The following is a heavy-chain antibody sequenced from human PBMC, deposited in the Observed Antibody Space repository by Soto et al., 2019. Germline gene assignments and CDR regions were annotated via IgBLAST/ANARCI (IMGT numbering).Heavy chain of an antibody. V-gene: IGHV3-30-3*01. J-gene: IGHJ5*02. D-gene: IGHD3-3*01. Sequence: QVQLVESGGGVVQPGRSLRLSCAASGFTFSSYAMHWVRQAPGKGLEWVAVISYDGSNKYYADSVKGRFTISRDNSKNTLYLQMNSLRAEDTAVYYCARTAGPGYDFWSGWFDPWGQGTLVTVSS. CDR3: ARTAGPGYDFWSGWFDP. CDR1: GFTFSSYA. CDR2: ISYDGSNK.